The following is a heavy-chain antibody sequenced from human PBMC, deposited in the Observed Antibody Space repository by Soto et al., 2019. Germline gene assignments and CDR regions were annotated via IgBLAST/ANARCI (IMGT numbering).Heavy chain of an antibody. CDR1: GFTFSNAW. CDR3: TPEEAMAKYHDAFDI. Sequence: EVQLVESGGGLVKPGGSLRLSCAASGFTFSNAWMNWVRQAPGKGLEWVGRIKSKTDGGTTDYAAPVKGRFTISRDDSKNSLYLQMNSLKTEDTAVYYCTPEEAMAKYHDAFDIWGQGTMVTVSS. D-gene: IGHD5-18*01. CDR2: IKSKTDGGTT. J-gene: IGHJ3*02. V-gene: IGHV3-15*07.